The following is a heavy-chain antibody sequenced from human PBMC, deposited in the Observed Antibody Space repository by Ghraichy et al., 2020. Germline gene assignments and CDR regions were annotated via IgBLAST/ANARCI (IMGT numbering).Heavy chain of an antibody. V-gene: IGHV4-4*07. J-gene: IGHJ4*02. Sequence: SETLSLTCTVSGGSISSYYWSWIRQPAGKGLEWIGRIYTSGSTNYNPSLKSRVTMSVDTSKNQFSLKLSSVTAADTAVYYCARVRRGYSYGTIDYWGQGTLVTVSS. CDR2: IYTSGST. CDR3: ARVRRGYSYGTIDY. CDR1: GGSISSYY. D-gene: IGHD5-18*01.